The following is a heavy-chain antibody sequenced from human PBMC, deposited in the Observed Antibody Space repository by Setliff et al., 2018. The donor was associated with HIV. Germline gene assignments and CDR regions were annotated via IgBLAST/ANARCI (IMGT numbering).Heavy chain of an antibody. D-gene: IGHD3-10*01. CDR2: IYYSRST. V-gene: IGHV4-59*12. J-gene: IGHJ4*02. Sequence: PSETLSLTCTVSGGSISSYYWSWIRQPPGKGLEWLGYIYYSRSTDYNPSLKSRVTISVDTSKNQFSLRLITVTAGDTAVFYCTRRRGHMVRGVEPTPSYYFDHWGQGTLVTVSS. CDR1: GGSISSYY. CDR3: TRRRGHMVRGVEPTPSYYFDH.